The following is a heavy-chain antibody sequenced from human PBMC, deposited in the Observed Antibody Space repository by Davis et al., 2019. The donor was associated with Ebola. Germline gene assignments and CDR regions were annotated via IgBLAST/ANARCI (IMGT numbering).Heavy chain of an antibody. D-gene: IGHD6-19*01. CDR1: GGSISSGGYY. V-gene: IGHV4-61*08. CDR3: ARVLAVAGTTGHFYYYGMDV. Sequence: SETLSLTCTVSGGSISSGGYYWSWIRQHPGKGLEWIGYIYYSGSTNYNPSLKSRVTISVDTSKNQFSLKLSSVTAADTAVYYCARVLAVAGTTGHFYYYGMDVWGQGTTVTVSS. CDR2: IYYSGST. J-gene: IGHJ6*02.